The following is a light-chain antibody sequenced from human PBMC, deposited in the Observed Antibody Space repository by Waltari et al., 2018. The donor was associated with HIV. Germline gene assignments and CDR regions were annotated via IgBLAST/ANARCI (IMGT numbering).Light chain of an antibody. V-gene: IGLV1-44*01. CDR1: SSKIGSNT. CDR3: AAWHDSLNGSWV. Sequence: QSVLTQPPSASGTPGQRVTISCSGSSSKIGSNTVNWSQHLPGTAPKLLIYSNNQRPSGVPDRFSGSKSGTSASLAISGLQSEDEADYYCAAWHDSLNGSWVFGGGTKLTVL. CDR2: SNN. J-gene: IGLJ3*02.